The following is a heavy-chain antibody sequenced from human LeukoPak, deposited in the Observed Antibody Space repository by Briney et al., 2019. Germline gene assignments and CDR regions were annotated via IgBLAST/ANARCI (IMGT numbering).Heavy chain of an antibody. CDR3: TRDRAADDYDFWTSRYYYYMDV. D-gene: IGHD3-3*01. V-gene: IGHV3-49*04. CDR1: GFTFGDYA. Sequence: GGSLRLSCTASGFTFGDYAMSWVRQAPGKGLEWVGFIRSKAYGGTTEYAASVKGRFTISRDDSKSIAYLQMNSLKTEDTAVYYCTRDRAADDYDFWTSRYYYYMDVWGKGTTVTVSS. J-gene: IGHJ6*03. CDR2: IRSKAYGGTT.